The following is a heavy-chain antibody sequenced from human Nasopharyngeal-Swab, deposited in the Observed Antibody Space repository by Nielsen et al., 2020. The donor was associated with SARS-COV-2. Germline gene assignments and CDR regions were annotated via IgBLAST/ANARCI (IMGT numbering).Heavy chain of an antibody. V-gene: IGHV4-59*01. CDR3: ARGGRSIAVAGRAFDY. CDR1: GGSISSYY. CDR2: IYYSGGT. Sequence: SETLSLTCTVSGGSISSYYWSWIRQPPGKGLEWIGYIYYSGGTNYNPSLKSRVTISVDTSKNQFSLKLSSVTAADTAVYYCARGGRSIAVAGRAFDYWGQGTLVTVSS. D-gene: IGHD6-19*01. J-gene: IGHJ4*02.